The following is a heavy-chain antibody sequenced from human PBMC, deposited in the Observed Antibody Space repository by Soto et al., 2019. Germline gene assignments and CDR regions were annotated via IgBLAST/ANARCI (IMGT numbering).Heavy chain of an antibody. D-gene: IGHD2-15*01. V-gene: IGHV3-23*01. CDR2: ISGSGGST. CDR1: GFTFSSYA. CDR3: ATRYCSGGSCYFDY. J-gene: IGHJ4*02. Sequence: GGSLRLSCAASGFTFSSYAMSWVRQAPGKGLEWVSAISGSGGSTYYADSVKGRFTISRDNSKNTLYLQMNSLRAEDTAVYYCATRYCSGGSCYFDYWGQGTLVTVSS.